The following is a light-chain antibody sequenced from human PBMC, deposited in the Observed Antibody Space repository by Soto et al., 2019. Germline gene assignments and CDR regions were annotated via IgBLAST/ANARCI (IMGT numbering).Light chain of an antibody. CDR1: QNIYSN. J-gene: IGKJ1*01. Sequence: IVMTQSPATLSVSPGERATFSCRASQNIYSNIAWYQQRPGQAPRLLIYRASTRATGVPARFSGSGSGTEFTLTISSLRSEDFAVYFCQQYYNWPRTFGQGTKVDIK. V-gene: IGKV3-15*01. CDR3: QQYYNWPRT. CDR2: RAS.